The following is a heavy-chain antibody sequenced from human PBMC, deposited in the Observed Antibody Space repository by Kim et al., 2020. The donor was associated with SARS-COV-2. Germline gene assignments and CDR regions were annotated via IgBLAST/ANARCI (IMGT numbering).Heavy chain of an antibody. CDR1: GFTFSSYS. J-gene: IGHJ6*02. Sequence: GGSLRLSCAASGFTFSSYSMNWVRQAPGKGLEWVSYISSSSSTIYYADSVKGRFTISRDNAKNSLYLQMNSLRAEDTAVYYCARDSMYYYDSSGYGGVWGMDVWGQGTTVTVSS. CDR3: ARDSMYYYDSSGYGGVWGMDV. D-gene: IGHD3-22*01. CDR2: ISSSSSTI. V-gene: IGHV3-48*04.